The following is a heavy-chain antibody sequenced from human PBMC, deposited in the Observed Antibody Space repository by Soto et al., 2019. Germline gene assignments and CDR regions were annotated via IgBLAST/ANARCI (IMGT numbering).Heavy chain of an antibody. CDR1: GFTFSYYW. J-gene: IGHJ4*02. Sequence: EVHLVESGGGLVQPGGSLRLSCAASGFTFSYYWMSWVRQAPGKGLEWVANIKQDANEEYYVDSVKGRFTISRDNAKAPLYLQMNSLRAEDTAVYYCARVVSGGSCYWDYWGQGTLVTVSS. CDR2: IKQDANEE. V-gene: IGHV3-7*01. CDR3: ARVVSGGSCYWDY. D-gene: IGHD2-15*01.